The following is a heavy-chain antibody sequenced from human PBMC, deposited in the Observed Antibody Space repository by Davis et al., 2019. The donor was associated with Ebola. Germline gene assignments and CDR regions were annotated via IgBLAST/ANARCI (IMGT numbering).Heavy chain of an antibody. CDR2: MYYSGST. J-gene: IGHJ4*02. CDR3: ARPRYYYDSSGYYGY. Sequence: SETLSLTCIVSGGSISSYYWSWIRQPPGKGLEWIGYMYYSGSTNQNPSLKSRVTISVDTSKNQFSLKLSSVTAADTAVYYCARPRYYYDSSGYYGYWGQGTLVTVSS. V-gene: IGHV4-59*08. CDR1: GGSISSYY. D-gene: IGHD3-22*01.